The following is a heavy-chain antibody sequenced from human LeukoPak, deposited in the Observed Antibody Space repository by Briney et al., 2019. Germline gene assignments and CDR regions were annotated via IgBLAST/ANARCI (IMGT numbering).Heavy chain of an antibody. CDR3: AREPSVAGTNWFDP. D-gene: IGHD6-19*01. J-gene: IGHJ5*02. Sequence: PGGSLRLSCAASGFTFSSYSMNWVRQAPGKGLEWVSSISSSSSYIYYAGSVKGRFTISRDNAKNSLYLQMNSLRAEDTAVYYCAREPSVAGTNWFDPWGQGTLVTVSS. V-gene: IGHV3-21*01. CDR2: ISSSSSYI. CDR1: GFTFSSYS.